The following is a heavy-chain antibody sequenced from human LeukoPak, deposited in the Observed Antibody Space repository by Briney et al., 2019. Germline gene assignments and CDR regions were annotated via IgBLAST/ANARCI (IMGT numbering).Heavy chain of an antibody. D-gene: IGHD3-9*01. CDR3: ARGWYYDILAGPQGADF. V-gene: IGHV3-33*01. J-gene: IGHJ4*02. CDR1: GFTFSHYG. CDR2: IWYDGADK. Sequence: PGRSLRLSCAASGFTFSHYGMHWVRQAPGKGLEWVAVIWYDGADKYYADSVKGRFTISRDDAKHTVCLQMNTLRAEDTAVYYCARGWYYDILAGPQGADFWGQGTLVTVSS.